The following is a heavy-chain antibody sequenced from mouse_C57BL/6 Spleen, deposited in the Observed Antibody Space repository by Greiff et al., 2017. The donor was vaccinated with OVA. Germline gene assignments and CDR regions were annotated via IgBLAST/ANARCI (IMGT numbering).Heavy chain of an antibody. Sequence: EVQGVESGGDLVKPGGSLKLSCAASGFTFSSYGMSWVRQTPDKRLEWVATISSGGSYTYYPDSVKGRFTISRDNAKNTLYLQMSSLKSEDTAMYYCARPLYSSGYFDYWGQGTTLTVSS. CDR1: GFTFSSYG. D-gene: IGHD3-2*02. CDR3: ARPLYSSGYFDY. V-gene: IGHV5-6*01. J-gene: IGHJ2*01. CDR2: ISSGGSYT.